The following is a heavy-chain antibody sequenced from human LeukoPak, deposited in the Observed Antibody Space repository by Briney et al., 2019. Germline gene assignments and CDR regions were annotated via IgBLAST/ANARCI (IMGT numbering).Heavy chain of an antibody. J-gene: IGHJ4*02. CDR3: ARDGYYYGSGSYYTHGFDY. CDR1: GYTFTGYY. CDR2: INPNSGGT. V-gene: IGHV1-2*04. D-gene: IGHD3-10*01. Sequence: ASVKVSCKASGYTFTGYYMHWVRQAPGQGLEWMGWINPNSGGTNYAQKFQGWVTMTRDTSISTAYMELSRLRSDDTAVYYCARDGYYYGSGSYYTHGFDYWGQGTLVAVSS.